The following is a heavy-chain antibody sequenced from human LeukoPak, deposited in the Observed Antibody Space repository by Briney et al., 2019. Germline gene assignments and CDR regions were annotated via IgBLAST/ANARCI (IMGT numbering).Heavy chain of an antibody. CDR3: ARGIRWLDY. Sequence: PGGSLRLTCAASGFTFSSYWMHWVRQAPGKGLEWVSRSNSDGKTTRYADSAKGRFTISRDNAKNTLYLQMNSLRAEDTAVYYCARGIRWLDYWAQGSLVTVSS. CDR1: GFTFSSYW. D-gene: IGHD4-23*01. J-gene: IGHJ4*02. CDR2: SNSDGKTT. V-gene: IGHV3-74*01.